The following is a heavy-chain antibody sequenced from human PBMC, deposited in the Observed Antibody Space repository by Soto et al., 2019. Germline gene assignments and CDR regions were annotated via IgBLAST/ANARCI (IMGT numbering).Heavy chain of an antibody. D-gene: IGHD4-17*01. V-gene: IGHV1-69*13. J-gene: IGHJ4*02. CDR1: GGTFSSYA. Sequence: SVKVSCKASGGTFSSYAISWVRQAPGQGHEWMGGIIPIFGTANYAQKFQGRVTITADESTSTAYMELSSLRSEDTAVYYCASRTYGDYVSFDYWGQGPLVTVSS. CDR2: IIPIFGTA. CDR3: ASRTYGDYVSFDY.